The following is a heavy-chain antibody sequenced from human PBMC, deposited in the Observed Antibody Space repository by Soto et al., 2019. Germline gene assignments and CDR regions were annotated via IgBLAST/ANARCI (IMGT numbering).Heavy chain of an antibody. D-gene: IGHD7-27*01. CDR1: GFTFSSYA. CDR3: AKDVISFWGSNFDY. V-gene: IGHV3-23*01. Sequence: GGSLRLSCAASGFTFSSYALSWVRQAPGKGLEWVSAISGSGGSTYYADSVKGQFTISRDNSKNTLYLQMNSLRAEDTAVYYCAKDVISFWGSNFDYWGQGALVTVSS. J-gene: IGHJ4*02. CDR2: ISGSGGST.